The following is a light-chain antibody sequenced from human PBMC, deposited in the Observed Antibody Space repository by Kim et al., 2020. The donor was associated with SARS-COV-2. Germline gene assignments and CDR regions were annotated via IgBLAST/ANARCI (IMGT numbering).Light chain of an antibody. J-gene: IGKJ2*01. V-gene: IGKV1-5*03. Sequence: SASVGDRVTSTCRARQSISTWLAWYQQKPGKAPKLLVYLASTLESGVPSRFSGSGSGTEFTLTIDSLQPDDFATYYCQHYIRFPYTFGQGTKLEI. CDR1: QSISTW. CDR2: LAS. CDR3: QHYIRFPYT.